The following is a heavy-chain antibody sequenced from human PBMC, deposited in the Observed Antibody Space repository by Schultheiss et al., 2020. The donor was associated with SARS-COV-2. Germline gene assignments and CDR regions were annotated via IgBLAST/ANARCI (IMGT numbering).Heavy chain of an antibody. V-gene: IGHV4-61*01. Sequence: SETLSLTCTVSGGSVSSGSYYWSWIRQPPGKGLEWIGYIYYSGSTNYNPSLKSRVTISVDTSKNQFSLKLSSVTAADTAVYYCARGPRFDPWGQGTLVTVSS. CDR3: ARGPRFDP. J-gene: IGHJ5*02. CDR2: IYYSGST. CDR1: GGSVSSGSYY.